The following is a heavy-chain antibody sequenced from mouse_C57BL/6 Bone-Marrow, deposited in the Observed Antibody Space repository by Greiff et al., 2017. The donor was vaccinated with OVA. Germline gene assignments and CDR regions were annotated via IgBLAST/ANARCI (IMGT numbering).Heavy chain of an antibody. CDR1: GFTFSSYA. J-gene: IGHJ2*01. CDR3: ARDDGSSYEDYFDY. V-gene: IGHV5-4*01. CDR2: ISDGGSYT. D-gene: IGHD1-1*01. Sequence: EVQLVESGGGLVKPGGSLKLSCAASGFTFSSYAMSWVRQTPEKRLEWVATISDGGSYTYYPDNVKGRFTISRDNAKNNLYLQMSHLKSEDTAMYYGARDDGSSYEDYFDYWGQGTTLTVSS.